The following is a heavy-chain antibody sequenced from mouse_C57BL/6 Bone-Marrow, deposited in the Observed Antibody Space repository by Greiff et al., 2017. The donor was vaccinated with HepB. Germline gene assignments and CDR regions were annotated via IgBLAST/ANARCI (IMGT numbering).Heavy chain of an antibody. CDR2: IHPNSGST. V-gene: IGHV1-64*01. J-gene: IGHJ4*01. Sequence: QVHVKQPGAELVKPGASVKLSCKASGYTFTSYWMHWVKQRPGQGLEWIGMIHPNSGSTNYNEKFKSKATLTVDKSSSTAYMQLSSLTSEDSAVYYCSYYYGSSYDAMDYWGQGTSVTVSS. D-gene: IGHD1-1*01. CDR1: GYTFTSYW. CDR3: SYYYGSSYDAMDY.